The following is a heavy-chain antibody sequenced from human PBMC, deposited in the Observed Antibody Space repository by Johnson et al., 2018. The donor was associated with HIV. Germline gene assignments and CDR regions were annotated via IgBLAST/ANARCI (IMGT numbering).Heavy chain of an antibody. CDR1: GFTFSSYW. CDR3: AKGPHHSSGTTLRGAFDI. Sequence: VQLVESGGGLVLPGGSLRLSCVGSGFTFSSYWMSWVRQAPGRGLEWVSAISGGGGSTYYADSVKGRFTISRDNSKNTLYLQMSSLRAEDTAVYYCAKGPHHSSGTTLRGAFDIWGQGTVVTVSS. CDR2: ISGGGGST. J-gene: IGHJ3*02. D-gene: IGHD1-7*01. V-gene: IGHV3-23*04.